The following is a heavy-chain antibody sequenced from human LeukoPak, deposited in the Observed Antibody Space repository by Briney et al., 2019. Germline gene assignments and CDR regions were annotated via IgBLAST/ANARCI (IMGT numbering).Heavy chain of an antibody. CDR3: ARADTTHPYYFDY. V-gene: IGHV3-21*01. D-gene: IGHD5-18*01. CDR1: GFTISSYS. CDR2: ISSSSSYI. Sequence: GGSLRLSCAASGFTISSYSMNWVRQAPGKGPEWVSSISSSSSYIYYADSVKGRFTISRDNAKNSLYLQVNSLRAEDTAVYYCARADTTHPYYFDYWGQGTLVTVSS. J-gene: IGHJ4*02.